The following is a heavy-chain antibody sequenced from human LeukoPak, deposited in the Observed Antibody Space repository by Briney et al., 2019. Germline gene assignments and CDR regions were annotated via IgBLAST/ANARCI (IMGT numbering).Heavy chain of an antibody. D-gene: IGHD3-10*01. CDR3: ARDQDYYGSGTKNPFHY. CDR2: ISTYTGNR. J-gene: IGHJ4*02. Sequence: ASVKVSCKASGYTFNSYGINWVRQAPGQGLEWMGRISTYTGNRISAQKFQGRVTMTTATSTSTAYMELRSLRSDDTAVYFCARDQDYYGSGTKNPFHYWGQGTLVTVSS. V-gene: IGHV1-18*01. CDR1: GYTFNSYG.